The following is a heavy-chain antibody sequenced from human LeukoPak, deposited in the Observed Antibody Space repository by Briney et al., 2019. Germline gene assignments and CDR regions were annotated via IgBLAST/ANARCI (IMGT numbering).Heavy chain of an antibody. CDR3: ARDRAYYYDSSGKAFDY. CDR2: ISAYNGNT. CDR1: GYTFTSYG. Sequence: ASVKVSCKASGYTFTSYGISWVRQAPGQGLEWMGWISAYNGNTNYAQKLQGRVTMTTDTSTSTAYMELRSLRSDDTAVYYCARDRAYYYDSSGKAFDYWGQGTLVTVSS. J-gene: IGHJ4*02. D-gene: IGHD3-22*01. V-gene: IGHV1-18*01.